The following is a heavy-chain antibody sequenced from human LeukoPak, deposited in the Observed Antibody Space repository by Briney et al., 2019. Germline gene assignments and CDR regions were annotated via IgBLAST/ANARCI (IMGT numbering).Heavy chain of an antibody. D-gene: IGHD6-19*01. V-gene: IGHV4-61*02. Sequence: SETLSLTCTVSGGSISSGSYYWRWIRQPAGKGVEWIGRIQSSGSTNYNHSRKSRITISVDRTKNQVSLKLSSVTAPDTAVYYCAKGAGPPWFDPWGQGTLVTVSS. J-gene: IGHJ5*02. CDR1: GGSISSGSYY. CDR3: AKGAGPPWFDP. CDR2: IQSSGST.